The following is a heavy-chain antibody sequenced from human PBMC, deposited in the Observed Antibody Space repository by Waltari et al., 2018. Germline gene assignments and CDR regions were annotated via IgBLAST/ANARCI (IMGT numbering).Heavy chain of an antibody. CDR3: AREYRWLGAFDI. CDR2: IKQDGSEK. V-gene: IGHV3-7*01. CDR1: GFTSSRYW. D-gene: IGHD3-9*01. Sequence: EVQLVESGGGLVQPGGSLRLSCAASGFTSSRYWMSWVRQAPGKGLEWVANIKQDGSEKYYVDSVKGRFTISRDNAKNALYLQMNSLRAEDTAVYYCAREYRWLGAFDIWGQGTMVTVSS. J-gene: IGHJ3*02.